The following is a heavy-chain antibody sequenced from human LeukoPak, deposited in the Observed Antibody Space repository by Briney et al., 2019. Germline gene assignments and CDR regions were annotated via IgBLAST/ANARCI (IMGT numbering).Heavy chain of an antibody. Sequence: GGSLRLSCAASGFTFDDYGMSWVRQAPGKGLEWVSGINWNGGSTGYADSVKGRFTISRDNAKNSLYLQMNSLRAEDTALYHCARAFGGYGYYYYYMDVWGKGTTVTISS. CDR2: INWNGGST. CDR3: ARAFGGYGYYYYYMDV. D-gene: IGHD3-22*01. CDR1: GFTFDDYG. J-gene: IGHJ6*03. V-gene: IGHV3-20*01.